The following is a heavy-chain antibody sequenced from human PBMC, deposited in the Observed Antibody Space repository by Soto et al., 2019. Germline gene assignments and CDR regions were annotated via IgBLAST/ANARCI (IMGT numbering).Heavy chain of an antibody. CDR1: GGTFSSYT. Sequence: SVKVSCKASGGTFSSYTISWVRQAPGQGLEWMGRIIPILGIANYAQKFQGRVTITADKSTSTAYMELSSQRSEDTAVYYCTSGGSPYYFDYWGQGTLVTVSS. CDR3: TSGGSPYYFDY. D-gene: IGHD2-15*01. CDR2: IIPILGIA. V-gene: IGHV1-69*02. J-gene: IGHJ4*02.